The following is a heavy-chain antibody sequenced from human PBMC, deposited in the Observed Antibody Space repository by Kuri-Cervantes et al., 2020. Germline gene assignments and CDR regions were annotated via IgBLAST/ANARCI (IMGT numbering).Heavy chain of an antibody. CDR1: GFTSSSYG. CDR2: IQSDGSEI. J-gene: IGHJ5*02. Sequence: GESLKISCAASGFTSSSYGMHWVRQAPGKGLEWVAFIQSDGSEIYYGDSVKGRFTTSRDNSKKTVYLQMNSLRAEDTAVYYCARELSSSAIHGFDPRGQGTLVTVSS. D-gene: IGHD2-2*01. CDR3: ARELSSSAIHGFDP. V-gene: IGHV3-30*02.